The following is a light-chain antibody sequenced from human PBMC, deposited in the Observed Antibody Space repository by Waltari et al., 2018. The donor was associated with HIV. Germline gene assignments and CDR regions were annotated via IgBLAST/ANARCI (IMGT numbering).Light chain of an antibody. V-gene: IGKV1-9*01. CDR2: ATS. Sequence: DIQLTQSPSFLSASVGDRVTITCRASQAINNYLAWYQQKPGKAPKLLIYATSTFQSGVPSRFSGSGSGTEFSLTVSSLQPEDFATYYCQQLNNYPHTFGQGTKLEIK. J-gene: IGKJ2*01. CDR3: QQLNNYPHT. CDR1: QAINNY.